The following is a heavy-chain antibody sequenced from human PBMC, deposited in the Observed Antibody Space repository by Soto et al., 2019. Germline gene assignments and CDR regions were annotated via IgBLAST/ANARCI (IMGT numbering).Heavy chain of an antibody. D-gene: IGHD1-26*01. CDR1: GFTFNTFA. Sequence: QLHLVESGGGVAQSGRSMRVSCAASGFTFNTFAMHWVRQAAGKALEMVAFISNDGSNHFLAESVKSRATISRDNSEHTVHLEITSLRGGETAVYYCVKDLYSGSYSYSYFHHWGQGTLVTVSS. V-gene: IGHV3-30*18. J-gene: IGHJ4*02. CDR3: VKDLYSGSYSYSYFHH. CDR2: ISNDGSNH.